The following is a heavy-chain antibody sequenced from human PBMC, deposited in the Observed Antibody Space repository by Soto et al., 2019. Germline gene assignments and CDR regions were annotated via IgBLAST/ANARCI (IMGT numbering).Heavy chain of an antibody. CDR2: IFHTGSA. V-gene: IGHV4-4*02. D-gene: IGHD6-6*01. Sequence: AETLSLTCAVSGVTISSCNMRSGSQPPPKKRLEWAGVIFHTGSANYTASLENRFTISVDTSRNQLSLHLNNLNAADSAIYYFGSGISARLFFDPWGQGTLVTVSS. CDR1: GVTISSCNM. CDR3: GSGISARLFFDP. J-gene: IGHJ5*02.